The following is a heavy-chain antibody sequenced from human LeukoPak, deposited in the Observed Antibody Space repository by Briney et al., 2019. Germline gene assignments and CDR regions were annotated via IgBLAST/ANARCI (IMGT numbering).Heavy chain of an antibody. V-gene: IGHV3-66*02. D-gene: IGHD6-6*01. CDR2: IYSGGST. CDR3: ARDSSGEQLEENRAQRSYYYYYYMDV. Sequence: GGSLRLSCAASGFTVSSNYMSWVRQAPGEGLEWVSVIYSGGSTYYADSVKGRFTISRDNSKNTLYLQMNSLRAEGTAVYYCARDSSGEQLEENRAQRSYYYYYYMDVWGKGTTVTVSS. CDR1: GFTVSSNY. J-gene: IGHJ6*03.